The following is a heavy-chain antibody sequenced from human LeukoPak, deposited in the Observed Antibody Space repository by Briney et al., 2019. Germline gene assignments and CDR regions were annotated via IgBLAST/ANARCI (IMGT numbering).Heavy chain of an antibody. V-gene: IGHV3-48*02. CDR2: ITSNLATI. CDR3: ARSVEGHFDY. J-gene: IGHJ4*02. CDR1: GFTFNIYS. D-gene: IGHD2-21*01. Sequence: PGGSLRLSCAASGFTFNIYSMNWVRQAPGKGLEWISYITSNLATIRYAHSVRGRFTISRDNAGKSLFLHMNSLRDDDTAVYYCARSVEGHFDYWGEGTLVTVSS.